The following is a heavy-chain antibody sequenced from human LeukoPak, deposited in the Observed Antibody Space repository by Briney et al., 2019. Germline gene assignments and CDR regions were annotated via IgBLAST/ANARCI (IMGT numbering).Heavy chain of an antibody. CDR3: AREVGAADCFDY. J-gene: IGHJ4*02. CDR1: GYTFTGYY. CDR2: INPNSGGT. Sequence: ASVKVSCKASGYTFTGYYMHWVRQAPGQGVEWMGWINPNSGGTNYAQKFQGRVTMTRDTSISTAYMELSRLRSDDTAVHYCAREVGAADCFDYWGQGTLVTVSS. V-gene: IGHV1-2*02. D-gene: IGHD2-15*01.